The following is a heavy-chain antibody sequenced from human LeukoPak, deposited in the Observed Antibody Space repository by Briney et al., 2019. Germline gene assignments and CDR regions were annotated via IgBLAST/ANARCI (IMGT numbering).Heavy chain of an antibody. Sequence: ASVKVSCKVSGYTLTEVAMHWVRQAPGKGLEWMGGFDPEDGETIYAQKFQGRVTMTEDTSTDTAYMELSSLRSEDTVVYYCATDPIFGVVIIPYWGQGTLVTVSS. CDR1: GYTLTEVA. J-gene: IGHJ4*02. V-gene: IGHV1-24*01. D-gene: IGHD3-3*02. CDR2: FDPEDGET. CDR3: ATDPIFGVVIIPY.